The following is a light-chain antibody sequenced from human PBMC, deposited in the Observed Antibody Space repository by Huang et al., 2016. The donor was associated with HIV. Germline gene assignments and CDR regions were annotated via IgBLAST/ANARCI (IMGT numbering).Light chain of an antibody. CDR3: QQRKYWPPIT. Sequence: ETVLTQSPATLSLSPGERATLSCRASQSVNSYLACYQQKPGQTPRLLIYDASNRATGIPARFSGSWSGTDFTLTISSLEPEDFAVYYCQQRKYWPPITFGQGTRLEIK. CDR1: QSVNSY. J-gene: IGKJ5*01. CDR2: DAS. V-gene: IGKV3-11*01.